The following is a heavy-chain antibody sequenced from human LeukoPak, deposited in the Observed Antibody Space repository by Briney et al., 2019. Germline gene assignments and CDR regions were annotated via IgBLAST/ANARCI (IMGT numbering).Heavy chain of an antibody. CDR2: IYSGGST. Sequence: PGGSLRLSCAASGFTVSSNYMSWVRQAPGKGLEWGSVIYSGGSTYYADSVKGRFTISRENSKNTLYLQMNSLRAEDTAVYYCARGFRGWYYFDYWGQGTLVTVSS. CDR3: ARGFRGWYYFDY. CDR1: GFTVSSNY. J-gene: IGHJ4*02. D-gene: IGHD6-19*01. V-gene: IGHV3-66*01.